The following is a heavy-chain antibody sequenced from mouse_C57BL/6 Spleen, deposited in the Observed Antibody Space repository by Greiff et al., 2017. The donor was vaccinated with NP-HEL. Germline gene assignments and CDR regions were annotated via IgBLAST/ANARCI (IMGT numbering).Heavy chain of an antibody. CDR1: GYTFTSYT. CDR3: AKDGYYFDY. CDR2: INPSSGYT. J-gene: IGHJ2*01. Sequence: QVQLQQSGAELARPGASVKMSCKASGYTFTSYTMHWVKQRPGQGLEWIGYINPSSGYTKYNQKFKDKATLTADKSSSTAYMQLSSLTSEDSAVYCCAKDGYYFDYWGQGTTLTVSS. D-gene: IGHD2-3*01. V-gene: IGHV1-4*01.